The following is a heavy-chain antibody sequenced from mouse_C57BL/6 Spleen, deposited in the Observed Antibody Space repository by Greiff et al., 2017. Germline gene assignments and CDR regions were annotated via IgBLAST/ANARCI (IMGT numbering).Heavy chain of an antibody. CDR3: ARDSSGYKAY. CDR2: IDPSDSYT. D-gene: IGHD3-2*02. J-gene: IGHJ3*01. V-gene: IGHV1-69*01. Sequence: VQLQQSGAELVMPGASVKLSCKASGYTFTSYWMHWVKQRPGQGLEWIGEIDPSDSYTNYNQKFKGKSTLTVDKSSSTAYMQLSSLTSEDSAVYYCARDSSGYKAYWGQGTLVTVSA. CDR1: GYTFTSYW.